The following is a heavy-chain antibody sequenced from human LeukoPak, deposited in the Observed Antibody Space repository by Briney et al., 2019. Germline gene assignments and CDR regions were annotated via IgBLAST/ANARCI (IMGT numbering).Heavy chain of an antibody. Sequence: SETLSLTCTASGGSISSYYWSWIRQPPGKGLEWIGYIYYSGSTHYNPSLKNRVTISVDTSKNQFSLKLSSVTAADTAVYYCARSPLYYYDSSGYSDWGQGTLVTVSS. D-gene: IGHD3-22*01. V-gene: IGHV4-59*08. CDR2: IYYSGST. J-gene: IGHJ4*02. CDR1: GGSISSYY. CDR3: ARSPLYYYDSSGYSD.